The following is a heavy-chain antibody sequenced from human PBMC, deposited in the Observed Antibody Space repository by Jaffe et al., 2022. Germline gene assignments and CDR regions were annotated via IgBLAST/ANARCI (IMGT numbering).Heavy chain of an antibody. CDR3: ARMIRSGFWSGYYDWYYYYYMDV. D-gene: IGHD3-3*01. CDR2: IFSNDEK. Sequence: QVTLKESGPVLVKPTETLTLTCTVSGFSLSNARMGVSWIRQPPGKALEWLAHIFSNDEKSYSTSLKSRLTISKDTSKSQVVLTMTNMDPVDTATYYCARMIRSGFWSGYYDWYYYYYMDVWGKGTTVTVSS. CDR1: GFSLSNARMG. J-gene: IGHJ6*03. V-gene: IGHV2-26*01.